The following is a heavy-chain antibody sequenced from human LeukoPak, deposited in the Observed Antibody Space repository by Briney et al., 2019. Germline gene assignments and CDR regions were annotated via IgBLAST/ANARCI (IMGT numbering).Heavy chain of an antibody. CDR1: GFTFSSYG. Sequence: GRSLRLSCAASGFTFSSYGMHGVREAPGKGLEGVAVIWYDGNNKYYADSEKGRFTISRDNPKNTLYLQMNSLRAEDTAVYYCARVNGGKVVEYYFDYWGQGTLVTVSS. D-gene: IGHD2-15*01. CDR3: ARVNGGKVVEYYFDY. J-gene: IGHJ4*02. V-gene: IGHV3-33*01. CDR2: IWYDGNNK.